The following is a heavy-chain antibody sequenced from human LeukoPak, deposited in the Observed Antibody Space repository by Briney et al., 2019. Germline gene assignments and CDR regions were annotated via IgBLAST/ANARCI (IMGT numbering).Heavy chain of an antibody. CDR1: GYTFTGYY. V-gene: IGHV1-2*02. CDR2: MNPSSGER. D-gene: IGHD1-14*01. CDR3: AISCGRVAGTDFDY. J-gene: IGHJ4*02. Sequence: ASVRVSCKASGYTFTGYYMHWVRQAPGQGLEWMGWMNPSSGERKYVQSFQGRVTLTRDTSITTAYMELSSLTSDDTAVYYCAISCGRVAGTDFDYWGQGTLVSVAS.